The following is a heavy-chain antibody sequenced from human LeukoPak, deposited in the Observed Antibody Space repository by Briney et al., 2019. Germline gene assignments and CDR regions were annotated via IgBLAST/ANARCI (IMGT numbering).Heavy chain of an antibody. D-gene: IGHD2-21*02. Sequence: PSETLSLTCAANRGPFIGYYWSWIRQPPGKGLEWLGETDHSGNTNYNPSLKSRLTIPIDPSKNQVSLKLSSVTAADTAVYYCARYPFCGGDCSDWFDPWGQGTLVTVSS. CDR2: TDHSGNT. J-gene: IGHJ5*02. CDR1: RGPFIGYY. V-gene: IGHV4-34*01. CDR3: ARYPFCGGDCSDWFDP.